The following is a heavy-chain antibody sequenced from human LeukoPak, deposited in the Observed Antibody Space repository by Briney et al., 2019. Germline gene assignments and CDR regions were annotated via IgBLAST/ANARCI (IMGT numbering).Heavy chain of an antibody. V-gene: IGHV4-34*01. CDR2: IYHSGST. CDR1: GFTFSSYE. CDR3: ARWGATNGGHDF. J-gene: IGHJ4*02. D-gene: IGHD1-26*01. Sequence: PGGSLRLSCAASGFTFSSYEMNWVRQPPGKGLEWIGEIYHSGSTYYNPSLKSRVTISVDKSRNQFSLKLSSVTAADTALYYCARWGATNGGHDFWGQGTLVTVSS.